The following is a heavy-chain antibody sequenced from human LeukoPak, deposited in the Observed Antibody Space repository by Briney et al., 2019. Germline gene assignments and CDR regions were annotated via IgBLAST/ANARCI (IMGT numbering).Heavy chain of an antibody. CDR3: ARGSEYNYAFTGRERTKSRLDY. CDR2: ISYDGTNK. CDR1: GFTFSSYA. Sequence: GGSLRLSCAASGFTFSSYAMHWVRQAPGKGLEWVTIISYDGTNKYYADSVKGRFTISRDNSKNTLFLQMNSLRAEDTAVYYCARGSEYNYAFTGRERTKSRLDYWGQGTLVTVSS. D-gene: IGHD3-16*01. V-gene: IGHV3-30*04. J-gene: IGHJ4*02.